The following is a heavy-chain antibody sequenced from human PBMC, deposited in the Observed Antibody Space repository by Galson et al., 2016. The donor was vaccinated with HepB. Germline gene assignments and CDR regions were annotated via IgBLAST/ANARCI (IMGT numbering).Heavy chain of an antibody. D-gene: IGHD6-19*01. CDR2: INLSGSS. Sequence: SETLSLTCEVYGGSFSGYNWNWIRQSPGKGLEWIGEINLSGSSNYNPSLTNRVTISVDMSKNQVSLKMSSVTAAGMAVYYCAGASGWYQGGGMDVWGQGTTVTVSS. CDR1: GGSFSGYN. J-gene: IGHJ6*02. V-gene: IGHV4-34*01. CDR3: AGASGWYQGGGMDV.